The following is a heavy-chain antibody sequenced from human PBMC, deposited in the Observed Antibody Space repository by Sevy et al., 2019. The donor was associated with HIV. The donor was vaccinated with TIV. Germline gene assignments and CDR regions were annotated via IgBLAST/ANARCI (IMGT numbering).Heavy chain of an antibody. CDR3: TKGGGSSWPRDY. Sequence: GGSLRLSCAASGFTVSSNYMSWVRQAPGKGLEWVSVIYSGGSTYYADSVKGRFTISRDNSKNTLYLQMNTLRAEDTAVYYCTKGGGSSWPRDYWGQGTLVTVSS. CDR1: GFTVSSNY. V-gene: IGHV3-53*01. CDR2: IYSGGST. D-gene: IGHD6-13*01. J-gene: IGHJ4*02.